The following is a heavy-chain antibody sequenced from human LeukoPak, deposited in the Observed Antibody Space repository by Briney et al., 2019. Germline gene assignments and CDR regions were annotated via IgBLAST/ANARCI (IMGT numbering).Heavy chain of an antibody. CDR1: GFTFSSYA. Sequence: GGSLRLSCAASGFTFSSYAMSRVRQAPGKGLEWVSSISGSGGSTYYADSVKGRFTISRDNSKNTLYLQMNSLRAEDTAVYYCAKGYCSGGSCYTNDFDYWGQGTLVTVSS. J-gene: IGHJ4*02. V-gene: IGHV3-23*01. D-gene: IGHD2-15*01. CDR2: ISGSGGST. CDR3: AKGYCSGGSCYTNDFDY.